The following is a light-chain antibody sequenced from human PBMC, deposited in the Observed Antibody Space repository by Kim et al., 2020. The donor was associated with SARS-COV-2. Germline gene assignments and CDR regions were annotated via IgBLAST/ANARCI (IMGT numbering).Light chain of an antibody. V-gene: IGKV1-33*01. Sequence: SASVGDRVTSTCQASQDIKNYLNWYQQKPGKAPKLLIYDASNLEVGVPSRFSGSGSATHFIFTITGLQPEDIATYYCQQHDDVAVTFGGGTKLEI. CDR2: DAS. CDR1: QDIKNY. J-gene: IGKJ4*01. CDR3: QQHDDVAVT.